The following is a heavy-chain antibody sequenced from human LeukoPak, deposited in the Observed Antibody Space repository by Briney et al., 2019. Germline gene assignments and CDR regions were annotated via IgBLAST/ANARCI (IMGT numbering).Heavy chain of an antibody. CDR2: IYYSGST. Sequence: SQTLSLTCTVSGGSISSGGYYWSWIRQHPGKGLEWIGYIYYSGSTYYNPSIKSRVTISVDTSKNQFSLKLSSVTAADTAVYYCARDRARSYGMDVWGQGTTVTVSS. V-gene: IGHV4-31*03. D-gene: IGHD3-10*01. CDR3: ARDRARSYGMDV. J-gene: IGHJ6*02. CDR1: GGSISSGGYY.